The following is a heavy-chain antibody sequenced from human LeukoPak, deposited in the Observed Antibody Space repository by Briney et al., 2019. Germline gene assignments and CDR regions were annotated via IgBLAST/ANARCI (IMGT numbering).Heavy chain of an antibody. Sequence: GGSLRLSCAASGFTFSSYSMNWVRQAPGKGLEWVSSISSSSSYIYYADSVKGRFTISRDNAKNSLYLQMNSLRAEDTAVYYCARDDRNDFWSGYSDDAFDIWGQGTMVTVSS. CDR1: GFTFSSYS. D-gene: IGHD3-3*01. CDR2: ISSSSSYI. CDR3: ARDDRNDFWSGYSDDAFDI. V-gene: IGHV3-21*01. J-gene: IGHJ3*02.